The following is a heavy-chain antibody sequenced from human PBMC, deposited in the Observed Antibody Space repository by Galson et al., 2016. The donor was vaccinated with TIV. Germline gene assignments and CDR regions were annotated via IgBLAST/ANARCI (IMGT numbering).Heavy chain of an antibody. CDR2: ISHDGEKK. CDR1: GFTFSIYV. Sequence: SLRLSCAASGFTFSIYVMHWVRQAPGKGLEWVAVISHDGEKKFYADSVKGRVTISRDDSKNTVYLQMNNLRAEDTAVYYCARWNDHGDRSYDNWGQGTLVTVAS. D-gene: IGHD4-17*01. CDR3: ARWNDHGDRSYDN. V-gene: IGHV3-30*03. J-gene: IGHJ4*02.